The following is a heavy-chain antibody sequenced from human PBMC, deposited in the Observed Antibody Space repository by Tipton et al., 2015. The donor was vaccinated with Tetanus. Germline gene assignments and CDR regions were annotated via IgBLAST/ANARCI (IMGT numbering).Heavy chain of an antibody. CDR2: IYYSGST. CDR3: AGTTLGYCSGGSCYSGAYYFDY. Sequence: TLSLTCTVSGGSISSSSYYWGWIRQPPGKGLEWIGSIYYSGSTYYNPSLKSRVTISVDTSKNQFSLKLSSVTAADTAVYYCAGTTLGYCSGGSCYSGAYYFDYWGQGTLVTVSS. D-gene: IGHD2-15*01. V-gene: IGHV4-39*07. CDR1: GGSISSSSYY. J-gene: IGHJ4*02.